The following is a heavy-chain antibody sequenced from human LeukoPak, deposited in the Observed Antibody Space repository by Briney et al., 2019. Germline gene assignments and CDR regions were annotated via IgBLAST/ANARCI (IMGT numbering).Heavy chain of an antibody. J-gene: IGHJ3*02. CDR1: GGSISSYY. Sequence: KPSETLSLTCTVSGGSISSYYWSWIRQPPGKGLEWIGYIYYSGSTNYNPSLKSRVTISVYTSKNQFSLKLSSVTAADTAVYYCARNSPRGYAHAFDIWGQGTMVTVSS. D-gene: IGHD5-12*01. CDR2: IYYSGST. V-gene: IGHV4-59*01. CDR3: ARNSPRGYAHAFDI.